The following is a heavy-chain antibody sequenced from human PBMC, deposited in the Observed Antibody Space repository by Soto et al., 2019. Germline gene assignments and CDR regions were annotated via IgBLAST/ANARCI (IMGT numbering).Heavy chain of an antibody. CDR1: GGSISTYW. V-gene: IGHV4-59*01. CDR2: IYYSGST. J-gene: IGHJ4*02. D-gene: IGHD2-15*01. Sequence: SETLSLTCTVSGGSISTYWWSWIRQPPRKGLEWIGYIYYSGSTNYNPSLKSRVTISVDTSKNQFSLKLTSVTAADTAVYYCATSRGSTRSFDYWGQGPLVTVYS. CDR3: ATSRGSTRSFDY.